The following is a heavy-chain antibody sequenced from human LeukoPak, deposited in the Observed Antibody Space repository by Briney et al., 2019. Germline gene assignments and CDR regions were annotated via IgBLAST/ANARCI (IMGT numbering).Heavy chain of an antibody. CDR3: AKHSSGSYYSAFDY. Sequence: PGGSLRLSCAASGFTFSSYAMSWVRQAPGKGLEWVSAISGSGGSTYNADSVKGRFTISRDNSKNTLYLQMNSLRAEDTAVYYCAKHSSGSYYSAFDYWGQGTLVTVSS. CDR1: GFTFSSYA. CDR2: ISGSGGST. J-gene: IGHJ4*02. V-gene: IGHV3-23*01. D-gene: IGHD1-26*01.